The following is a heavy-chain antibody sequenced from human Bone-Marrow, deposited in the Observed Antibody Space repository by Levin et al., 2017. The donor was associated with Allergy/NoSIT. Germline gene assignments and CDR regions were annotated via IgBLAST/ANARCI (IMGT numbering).Heavy chain of an antibody. CDR2: IYYSGST. Sequence: GSLRLSCTVSGGSISSYYWSWIRQPPGKGLEWIGYIYYSGSTNYNPSLKSRVTISVDTSKNQFSLKLSSVTAADTAVYYCARVDGAPDSPFDYWGQGTLVTVSS. CDR1: GGSISSYY. J-gene: IGHJ4*02. CDR3: ARVDGAPDSPFDY. D-gene: IGHD4-17*01. V-gene: IGHV4-59*01.